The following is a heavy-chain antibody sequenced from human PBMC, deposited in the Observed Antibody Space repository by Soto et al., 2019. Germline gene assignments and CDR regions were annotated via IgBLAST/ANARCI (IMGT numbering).Heavy chain of an antibody. J-gene: IGHJ4*02. V-gene: IGHV4-59*08. CDR1: SGSISSYY. Sequence: SETLSLTCTVSSGSISSYYWSWIRQPPGKGLEWIGYIHYSGSTKYNPSLKGRVTISADTSKNQFSLKLSSVTAADTAVYYCARGHYDYWSGSFATIDYWGQGTRVTVSS. D-gene: IGHD3-3*01. CDR3: ARGHYDYWSGSFATIDY. CDR2: IHYSGST.